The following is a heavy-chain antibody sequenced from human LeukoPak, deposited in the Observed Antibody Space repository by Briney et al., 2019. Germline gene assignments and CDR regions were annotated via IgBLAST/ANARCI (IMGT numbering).Heavy chain of an antibody. Sequence: GGSLRLSCAASGFTFSSYAVRSVRQATGKGLEWVPAIRGSGGSTYYADSVKGRFTISRDNSKNTLYLQMNCLRAEDTAVYYCAKLPDSSGPPYAFDIWGQGTMVTVSS. CDR1: GFTFSSYA. CDR2: IRGSGGST. D-gene: IGHD6-19*01. CDR3: AKLPDSSGPPYAFDI. V-gene: IGHV3-23*01. J-gene: IGHJ3*02.